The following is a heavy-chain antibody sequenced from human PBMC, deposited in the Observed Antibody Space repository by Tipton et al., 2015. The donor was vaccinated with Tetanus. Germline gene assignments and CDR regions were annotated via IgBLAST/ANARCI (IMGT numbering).Heavy chain of an antibody. J-gene: IGHJ4*02. CDR3: ARETNYDFWTPSFGMVPPDF. D-gene: IGHD3-3*01. CDR1: GFSFSNYA. V-gene: IGHV3-30-3*01. CDR2: TSFDGSNK. Sequence: SLRLSCAASGFSFSNYAMHWVRQAPGKGLEWLAVTSFDGSNKFYADSVKGRFTISRDDSRTTVYLHMSSLRGEDTAVYYCARETNYDFWTPSFGMVPPDFWGQGTRVTVSS.